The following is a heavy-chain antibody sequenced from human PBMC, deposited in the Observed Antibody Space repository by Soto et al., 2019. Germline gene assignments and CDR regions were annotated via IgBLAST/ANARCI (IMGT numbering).Heavy chain of an antibody. Sequence: GGSLRLSCAASGFTFSSYSMNWVRQAPGKGLEWVSSISSSSSYIYYADSVKGRFTISRDNAKNSLYLQMNSLRAEDTAVYYCARAQQQLVHCDAFDIWGQGTMVTVSS. CDR3: ARAQQQLVHCDAFDI. J-gene: IGHJ3*02. CDR2: ISSSSSYI. D-gene: IGHD6-13*01. CDR1: GFTFSSYS. V-gene: IGHV3-21*01.